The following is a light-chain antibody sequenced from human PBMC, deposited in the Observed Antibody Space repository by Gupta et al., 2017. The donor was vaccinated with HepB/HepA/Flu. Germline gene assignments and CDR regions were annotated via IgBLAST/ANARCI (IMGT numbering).Light chain of an antibody. V-gene: IGLV1-40*01. CDR3: QSYDNTLSGSL. CDR2: GNS. Sequence: SVLTHTPSVSRGPALSVIITGTWSSSNIGAGYGVHWYQQLPRTAPKLLISGNSRRPSGVPDRFSGSKSGTSASLAITGLQAEDEAEYYCQSYDNTLSGSLFGGGTRLIVL. J-gene: IGLJ2*01. CDR1: SSNIGAGYG.